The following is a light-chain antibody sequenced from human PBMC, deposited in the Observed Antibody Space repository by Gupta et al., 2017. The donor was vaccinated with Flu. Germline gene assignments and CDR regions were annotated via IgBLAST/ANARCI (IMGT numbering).Light chain of an antibody. V-gene: IGLV2-14*01. CDR2: EVS. Sequence: QSALTQSASVSGSPGQSIAISCTGASSDVGSYNNVSWYQQHPGKAPKLMIYEVSNRPSGVSNRFSGSKSGNTASLTISGLQAEDEADYYCSSYTSSSSLYVFGTGTKVTVL. CDR3: SSYTSSSSLYV. CDR1: SSDVGSYNN. J-gene: IGLJ1*01.